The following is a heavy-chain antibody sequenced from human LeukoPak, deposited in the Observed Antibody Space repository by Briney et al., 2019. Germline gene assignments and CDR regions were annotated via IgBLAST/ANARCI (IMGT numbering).Heavy chain of an antibody. V-gene: IGHV1-58*02. D-gene: IGHD4-23*01. CDR3: AAKGYGGNSDAFDI. CDR1: GFTFTSSA. CDR2: IVVGSGNT. J-gene: IGHJ3*02. Sequence: SVKVSCKASGFTFTSSAMRWVRQARGQRLEWIGWIVVGSGNTNYAQKFQERVTITRDMSTSTAYMELSSLRSEDTAVYYCAAKGYGGNSDAFDIWGQGTMVTVSS.